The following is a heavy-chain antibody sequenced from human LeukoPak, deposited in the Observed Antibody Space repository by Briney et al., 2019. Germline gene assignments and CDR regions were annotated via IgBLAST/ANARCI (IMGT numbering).Heavy chain of an antibody. Sequence: GASLKVSCKASGYTFTGYYMHCGRQAPGPGLEWMGWINPNSGGTNYAQKFQGRVTMTRDTSISTAYMELSRLRSDDTAVYYCVSTCSSTSCAAFDYWGQGTLVTVSS. V-gene: IGHV1-2*02. CDR3: VSTCSSTSCAAFDY. J-gene: IGHJ4*02. D-gene: IGHD2-2*01. CDR1: GYTFTGYY. CDR2: INPNSGGT.